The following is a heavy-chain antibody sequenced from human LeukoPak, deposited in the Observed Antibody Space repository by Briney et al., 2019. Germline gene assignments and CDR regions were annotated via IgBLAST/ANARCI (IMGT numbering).Heavy chain of an antibody. D-gene: IGHD3-22*01. V-gene: IGHV1-69*13. Sequence: SVKVSCKASGGTFSSYAISWVRQAPGQGLEWMGGIIPIFGTANYAQKFQGRVTITADESTSTAYMELSSLRSEDTAVYYCARDRYYDSSGSYDYWGQGTLVTVFS. CDR3: ARDRYYDSSGSYDY. CDR1: GGTFSSYA. CDR2: IIPIFGTA. J-gene: IGHJ4*02.